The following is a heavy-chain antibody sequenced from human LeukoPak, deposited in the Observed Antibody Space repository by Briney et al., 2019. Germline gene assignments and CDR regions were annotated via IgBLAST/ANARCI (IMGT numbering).Heavy chain of an antibody. CDR1: GYSISSGYY. J-gene: IGHJ4*02. V-gene: IGHV4-38-2*01. Sequence: PETLSLTCAVSGYSISSGYYWGWIRQPSGKGLEWIGSIYHSGGTYYNPSLKSRVTISVDTSKNQFSLKLSSVTAADTAVYYCARRVTFDYWGQGTLVTVSS. D-gene: IGHD2-21*02. CDR2: IYHSGGT. CDR3: ARRVTFDY.